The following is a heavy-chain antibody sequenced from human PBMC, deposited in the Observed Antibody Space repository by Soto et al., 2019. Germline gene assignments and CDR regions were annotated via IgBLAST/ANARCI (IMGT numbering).Heavy chain of an antibody. Sequence: SDPLSLTYTVSAGSACSTSYYWSSFRQPPGKGLEWIRYIYYSGSTNSNPPLKSRVTISVDTSKNRFSWKLSSVTAADTAVYYCARAPYAGTIFGVGYYFDYWGRGTRVTVSS. CDR1: AGSACSTSYY. D-gene: IGHD3-3*01. J-gene: IGHJ4*02. CDR3: ARAPYAGTIFGVGYYFDY. V-gene: IGHV4-61*03. CDR2: IYYSGST.